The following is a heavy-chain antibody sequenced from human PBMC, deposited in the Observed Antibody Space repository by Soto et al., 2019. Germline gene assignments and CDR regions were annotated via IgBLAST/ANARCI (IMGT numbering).Heavy chain of an antibody. CDR3: ASGEYCGGACYSIWAGVDY. CDR2: IIPILGIA. CDR1: GGTFSSYT. V-gene: IGHV1-69*02. D-gene: IGHD2-21*02. Sequence: QVQLVQSGAEVKKPGSSVKVSCKASGGTFSSYTISWVRQAPGQGLEWMGRIIPILGIANYAQKFQGRVTITADKPTSTAYRELSSLRSEDTAVYYCASGEYCGGACYSIWAGVDYWGKGTLVTVSS. J-gene: IGHJ4*02.